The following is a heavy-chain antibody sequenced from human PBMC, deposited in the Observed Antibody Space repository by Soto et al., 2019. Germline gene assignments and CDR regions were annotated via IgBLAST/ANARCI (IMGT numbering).Heavy chain of an antibody. CDR3: ARHAWLEN. D-gene: IGHD3-9*01. J-gene: IGHJ4*02. Sequence: EVQLVETGGGLIYPGGSLRLSCAASGFSVSGDTMNWVRQAPGKGLEWISAIYSGGNTNDAGSVKGRFTISRDTSKNTLYLQMTSLSVEDTAVYYCARHAWLENWGQGTLVTVSS. CDR1: GFSVSGDT. CDR2: IYSGGNT. V-gene: IGHV3-53*02.